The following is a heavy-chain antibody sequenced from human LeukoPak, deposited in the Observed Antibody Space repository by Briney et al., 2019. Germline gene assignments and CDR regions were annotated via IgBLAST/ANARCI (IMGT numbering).Heavy chain of an antibody. V-gene: IGHV1-2*02. CDR2: INPNSGGT. J-gene: IGHJ1*01. D-gene: IGHD3-22*01. CDR1: GYTFTGYY. Sequence: GSSVKVSCKASGYTFTGYYMHWVRQAPGQGLEWMGWINPNSGGTNYAQKFQGRVTMTRDTSISTAYMELSRLRSDDTAVYYCARDALYYDSSGYDTDVEYFQHWGQGTLVTVSS. CDR3: ARDALYYDSSGYDTDVEYFQH.